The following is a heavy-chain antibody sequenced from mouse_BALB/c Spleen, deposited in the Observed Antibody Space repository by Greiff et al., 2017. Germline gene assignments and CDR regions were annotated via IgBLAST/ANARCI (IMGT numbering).Heavy chain of an antibody. CDR2: ISSGGSYT. Sequence: EVQGVESGGGLVKPGGSLKLSCAASGFTFSSYAMSWVRQSPEKRLEWVAEISSGGSYTYYPDTVTGRFTIPRDNAKNTLYLEMSSLRSEDTAMYYCAREGGYYFDYWGQSTTLTVSS. CDR1: GFTFSSYA. CDR3: AREGGYYFDY. J-gene: IGHJ2*01. V-gene: IGHV5-9-4*01.